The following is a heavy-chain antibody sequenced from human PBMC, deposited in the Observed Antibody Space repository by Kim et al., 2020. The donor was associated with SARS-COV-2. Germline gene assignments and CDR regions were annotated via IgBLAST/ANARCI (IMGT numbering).Heavy chain of an antibody. V-gene: IGHV3-7*05. CDR3: AGGGGWLIEH. D-gene: IGHD6-19*01. CDR2: IKYDGSGT. Sequence: GGSLRLSCAASGFTSTSGWMNWVRQTPGKGLEGVALIKYDGSGTKYVDSVKGRFTISRDSAIMYLQMNSLRAEDTALYYCAGGGGWLIEHWGRGTLVTVS. J-gene: IGHJ1*01. CDR1: GFTSTSGW.